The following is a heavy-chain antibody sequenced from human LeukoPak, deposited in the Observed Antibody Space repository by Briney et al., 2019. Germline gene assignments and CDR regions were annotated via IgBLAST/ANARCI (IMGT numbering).Heavy chain of an antibody. V-gene: IGHV3-21*06. CDR1: GFTFSSYS. J-gene: IGHJ4*02. D-gene: IGHD3-16*02. CDR2: ISRSSDYI. CDR3: ARPHLDYVWGKSRYSCDY. Sequence: GGSLRLSCAASGFTFSSYSMNWVRQAPGKGLEWVSSISRSSDYIYYADSVKGRFTFSRDNAESSLCLQMNSLRAEDTAVYYCARPHLDYVWGKSRYSCDYWGRGTLVTVSS.